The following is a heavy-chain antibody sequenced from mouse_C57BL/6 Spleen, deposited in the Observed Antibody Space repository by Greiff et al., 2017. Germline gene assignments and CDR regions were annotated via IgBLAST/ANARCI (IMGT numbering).Heavy chain of an antibody. J-gene: IGHJ1*03. Sequence: QVQLQQSGPGLVQPSQSLSITCTVSGFSLTSYGVHWVRQSPGKGLEWLGVIWSGGSTDYNAAFISRLSISKDNSKSQVFFKMNSLQADDTAIYYCAREDYYGMRYFDVWGTGTTVTVSS. CDR3: AREDYYGMRYFDV. D-gene: IGHD1-1*01. CDR1: GFSLTSYG. V-gene: IGHV2-2*01. CDR2: IWSGGST.